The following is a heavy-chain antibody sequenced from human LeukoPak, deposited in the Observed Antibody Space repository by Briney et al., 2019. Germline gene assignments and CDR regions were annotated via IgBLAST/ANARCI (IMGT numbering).Heavy chain of an antibody. J-gene: IGHJ4*02. CDR3: ARDDGSNRMLYYFDY. CDR1: GYSLSSDYY. Sequence: PSETLSLTCAVSGYSLSSDYYGAWIRQSPQKGLQWIGTIYHSGRAYYNPSLKSRVTISVDTSKNQFSLNLTSVTAADTAVYYCARDDGSNRMLYYFDYWGQGILVTVSS. V-gene: IGHV4-38-2*02. D-gene: IGHD1-14*01. CDR2: IYHSGRA.